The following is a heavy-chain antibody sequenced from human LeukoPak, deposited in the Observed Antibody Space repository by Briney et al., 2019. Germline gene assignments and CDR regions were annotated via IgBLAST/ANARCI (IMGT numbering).Heavy chain of an antibody. CDR1: GYTFTGYY. CDR3: ARRSIGLYGPLFDP. CDR2: INPNSGDT. J-gene: IGHJ5*02. Sequence: GASEKVSCKASGYTFTGYYMHWVRQAPGQGLEWMGRINPNSGDTNYAQKFQGRVTMTRDTSISTAYMELSRLRSDDTAVYYCARRSIGLYGPLFDPWGQGTLVTVSS. D-gene: IGHD2/OR15-2a*01. V-gene: IGHV1-2*06.